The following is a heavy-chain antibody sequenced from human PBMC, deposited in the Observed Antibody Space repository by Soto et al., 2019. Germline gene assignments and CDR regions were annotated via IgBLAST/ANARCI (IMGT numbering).Heavy chain of an antibody. V-gene: IGHV1-69*02. CDR2: IIPILGIA. D-gene: IGHD3-9*01. CDR1: GGTFSSYT. CDR3: ARVGYDILTGYYTPIDY. J-gene: IGHJ4*02. Sequence: SVKVSCKASGGTFSSYTISWVRQAPGQGLEWMGRIIPILGIANYAQKFQGRVTITADKSTSTAYMELSSLRSEDTAVYYCARVGYDILTGYYTPIDYWGQGTLVTVSS.